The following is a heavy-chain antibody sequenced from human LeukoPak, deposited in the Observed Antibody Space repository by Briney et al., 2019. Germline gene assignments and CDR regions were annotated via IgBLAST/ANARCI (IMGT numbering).Heavy chain of an antibody. CDR3: ITGDYDFWSGLYSPNHYFDY. J-gene: IGHJ4*02. CDR2: IKGKTAAGAP. D-gene: IGHD3-3*01. CDR1: GFTFNSAW. V-gene: IGHV3-15*01. Sequence: GGSLRLSCAASGFTFNSAWMSWVRQAPGKGLEWVGRIKGKTAAGAPDYVASVKGRFTISRDDSKNTLFLQMNSLKTEDTAVYYCITGDYDFWSGLYSPNHYFDYWGQGTLVTVSS.